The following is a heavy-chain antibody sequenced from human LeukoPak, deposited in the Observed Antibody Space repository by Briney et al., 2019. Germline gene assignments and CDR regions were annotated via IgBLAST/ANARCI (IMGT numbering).Heavy chain of an antibody. CDR3: ANGNYGPVGATTDS. CDR1: RFTFSNHG. Sequence: GGSPRLSCAASRFTFSNHGMHWVRQAPGKGLEWVAFISIDGSGKYYADSVKGRFTISRDNSVNTLYLQMNSLRPEDTAIYYCANGNYGPVGATTDSWGQGTLVTVSS. CDR2: ISIDGSGK. D-gene: IGHD1-26*01. V-gene: IGHV3-30*02. J-gene: IGHJ4*02.